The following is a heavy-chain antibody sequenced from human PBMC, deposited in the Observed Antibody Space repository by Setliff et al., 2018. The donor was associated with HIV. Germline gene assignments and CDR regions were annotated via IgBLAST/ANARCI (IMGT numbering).Heavy chain of an antibody. CDR1: GFSFGRYW. Sequence: PGGSLRLSCAASGFSFGRYWFSWVRQIQGKGMEWVANISPDGREKHYIDSVEGRFTISRDNAKNSPFLQMNYLRLEDTAVYYCARVSDSSGYYYEGYFDYWGQGTLVTVSS. CDR2: ISPDGREK. J-gene: IGHJ4*02. V-gene: IGHV3-7*01. D-gene: IGHD3-22*01. CDR3: ARVSDSSGYYYEGYFDY.